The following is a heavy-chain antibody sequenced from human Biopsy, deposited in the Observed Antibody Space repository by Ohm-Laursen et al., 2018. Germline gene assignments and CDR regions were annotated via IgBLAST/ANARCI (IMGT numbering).Heavy chain of an antibody. J-gene: IGHJ1*01. V-gene: IGHV4-59*11. CDR1: GGPFTGHY. Sequence: TLSLICTVSGGPFTGHYRIWIRQPPGKGLEWIGHISHTGYTSYKSSLKSRVTISLDTSRKHLSLRLTSLAAADTAVYYCARGSNEYGGLYFPHWGQGTLVTVSS. CDR2: ISHTGYT. CDR3: ARGSNEYGGLYFPH. D-gene: IGHD4-23*01.